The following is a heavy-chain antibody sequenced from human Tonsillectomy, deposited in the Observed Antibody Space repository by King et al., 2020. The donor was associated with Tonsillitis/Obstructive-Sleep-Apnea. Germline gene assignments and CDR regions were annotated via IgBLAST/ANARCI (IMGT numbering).Heavy chain of an antibody. D-gene: IGHD2-15*01. CDR3: ARAPDCSGGSCYEAGFDY. V-gene: IGHV4-34*01. CDR1: RGSFSGYY. CDR2: INHSGST. J-gene: IGHJ4*02. Sequence: VQLQQWGAGLLKPSETLSLTCAVYRGSFSGYYWSWIRQPPGKGLEWIGEINHSGSTNYNPSLKSRVTISVDTSKNQFSLKLSSVTAADTAVYYCARAPDCSGGSCYEAGFDYWGQGTLVTVSS.